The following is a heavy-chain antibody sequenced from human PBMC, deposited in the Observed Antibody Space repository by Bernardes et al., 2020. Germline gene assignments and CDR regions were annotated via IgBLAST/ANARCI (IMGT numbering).Heavy chain of an antibody. J-gene: IGHJ5*02. V-gene: IGHV1-2*04. CDR2: INPNSCGT. D-gene: IGHD1-26*01. CDR3: ARRSSGSDKGFDP. CDR1: RYTLTGYY. Sequence: SVKVSCLASRYTLTGYYMHWLRQAPGQGLEWMGWINPNSCGTNYAQKFQGWVTMTSDTSISTAYMELSRLRSDDTAVYYCARRSSGSDKGFDPWCQGTLVTVSS.